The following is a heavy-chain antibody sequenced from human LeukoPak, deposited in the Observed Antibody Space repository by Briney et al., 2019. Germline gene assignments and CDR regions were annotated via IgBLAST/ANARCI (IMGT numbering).Heavy chain of an antibody. J-gene: IGHJ4*02. V-gene: IGHV1-2*02. CDR2: INPNSGGT. CDR1: GYTFTSYY. D-gene: IGHD4-17*01. CDR3: ARVDFGDSVDS. Sequence: ASVKVSCKASGYTFTSYYMHWVRQAPGQGLEWMGWINPNSGGTNYAQKFQGRVTMTRDTSISTAYMELSRLRSDDTAIYYCARVDFGDSVDSWGQGILVTVSS.